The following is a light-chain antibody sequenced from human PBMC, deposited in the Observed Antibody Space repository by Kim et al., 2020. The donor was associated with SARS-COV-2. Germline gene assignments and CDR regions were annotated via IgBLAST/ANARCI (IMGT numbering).Light chain of an antibody. Sequence: QSVLTQPLSASGTPGQRVTIPCSGSSSNIGSNSVNWYQQLPGTAPKLLIYINNQRPSGVPDRFSGSKSGTSASLAISGLQSEDEADYYCAAWDDSMNGYVVFGGGTQLTVL. CDR2: INN. V-gene: IGLV1-44*01. J-gene: IGLJ2*01. CDR1: SSNIGSNS. CDR3: AAWDDSMNGYVV.